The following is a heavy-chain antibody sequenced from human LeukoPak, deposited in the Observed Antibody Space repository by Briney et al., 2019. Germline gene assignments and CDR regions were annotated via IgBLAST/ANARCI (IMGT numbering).Heavy chain of an antibody. CDR2: ISWNSGSI. D-gene: IGHD3-10*01. J-gene: IGHJ3*02. CDR3: AKGVRITMVRGAFDI. V-gene: IGHV3-9*01. CDR1: GFTFDDYA. Sequence: GGSLRLSCAASGFTFDDYAMHWVRQAPGKGLEWVSGISWNSGSIGYADSVKGRFTISRDNAKNSLYLQMNSLRDEDTALYYCAKGVRITMVRGAFDIWGQGTMVTVSS.